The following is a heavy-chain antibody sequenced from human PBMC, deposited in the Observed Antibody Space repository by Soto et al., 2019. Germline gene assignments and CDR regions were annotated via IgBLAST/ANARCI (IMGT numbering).Heavy chain of an antibody. CDR1: GGSFSGYY. D-gene: IGHD6-6*01. Sequence: PSETLSLTCAVYGGSFSGYYWSWIRQPPGKGLEWIGEINHSGSTNYNPSLKSRVTISVDTSKNQFSLKLSSVTAADTAVYYCARGEYSSSIGGDYYYMYVWGKGTTVTVSS. J-gene: IGHJ6*03. V-gene: IGHV4-34*01. CDR3: ARGEYSSSIGGDYYYMYV. CDR2: INHSGST.